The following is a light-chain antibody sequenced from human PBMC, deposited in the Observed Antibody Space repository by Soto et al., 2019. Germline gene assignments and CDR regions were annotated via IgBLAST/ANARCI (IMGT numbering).Light chain of an antibody. CDR1: QSINRW. Sequence: DIQMTQSPSTLSASAGDRVTIICRASQSINRWLAWYQQKPGKAPKLLINDASSLESGVPSSFSGSGSGTEFTLTISSLQPADFASYYGQQFHSFPITFGHGTRL. CDR3: QQFHSFPIT. J-gene: IGKJ5*01. V-gene: IGKV1-5*02. CDR2: DAS.